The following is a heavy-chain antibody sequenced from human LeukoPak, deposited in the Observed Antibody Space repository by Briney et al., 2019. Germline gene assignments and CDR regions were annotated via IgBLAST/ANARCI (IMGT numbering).Heavy chain of an antibody. V-gene: IGHV4-59*01. CDR2: IYYSGST. D-gene: IGHD3-22*01. J-gene: IGHJ4*02. CDR3: ASADSSGYYRYHFDY. CDR1: GGSISSYY. Sequence: TASETLSLTCTVSGGSISSYYWSWIRQPPGKGLEWIGYIYYSGSTDYNPSLKSRVTISVDTSKNQFSLKLSSVTAADTAVYYCASADSSGYYRYHFDYWGQGTLVTVSS.